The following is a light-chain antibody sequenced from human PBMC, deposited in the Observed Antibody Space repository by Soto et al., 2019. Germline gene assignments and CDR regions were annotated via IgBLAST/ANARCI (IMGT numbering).Light chain of an antibody. J-gene: IGLJ2*01. V-gene: IGLV1-40*01. Sequence: QSVLTQPPSVSGAPGQRVTISCTGSSSNIGAGYDVHWYQQVPGTAPKLLIYVNTNRPSGVPDRFSGSKSGTSASLAIAGLQADDEADYYCQSYDSLSVGVVFDGGTKLTVL. CDR2: VNT. CDR3: QSYDSLSVGVV. CDR1: SSNIGAGYD.